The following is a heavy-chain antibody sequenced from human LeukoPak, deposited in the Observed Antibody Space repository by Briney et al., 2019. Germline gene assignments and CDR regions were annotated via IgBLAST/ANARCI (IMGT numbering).Heavy chain of an antibody. V-gene: IGHV4-31*03. CDR1: GGSISSGGYY. J-gene: IGHJ4*02. CDR3: AREGGSYYYDSSGYPTH. D-gene: IGHD3-22*01. Sequence: SETLSLTCTVSGGSISSGGYYWSWIRQHPGKGLEWIGCIYYSGSTYYNPSLKSRVTISVDTSKNQFSLKLSSVTAADTAVYYCAREGGSYYYDSSGYPTHWGQGTLVTVSS. CDR2: IYYSGST.